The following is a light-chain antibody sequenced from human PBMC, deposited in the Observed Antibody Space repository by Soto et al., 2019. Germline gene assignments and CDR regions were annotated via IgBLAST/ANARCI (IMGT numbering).Light chain of an antibody. J-gene: IGLJ1*01. CDR1: SSDVGAYNY. Sequence: QSALTQPASVSGSPGQSIAISCTGTSSDVGAYNYVSWYLQYPGKAPKLVIFGVSFRPSGVSNRFSGSKSGNAASLTISGLQAEDEADYYCCSYADTNHYVFGTGTKVTVL. CDR3: CSYADTNHYV. CDR2: GVS. V-gene: IGLV2-14*01.